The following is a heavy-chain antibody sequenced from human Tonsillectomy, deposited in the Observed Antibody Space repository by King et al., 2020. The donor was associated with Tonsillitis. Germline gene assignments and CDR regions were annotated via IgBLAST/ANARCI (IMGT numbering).Heavy chain of an antibody. J-gene: IGHJ4*02. CDR1: GFTFSSYT. D-gene: IGHD5-24*01. CDR2: ISYDGSNK. V-gene: IGHV3-30-3*01. CDR3: ARDRFDGYSPVGGYFDY. Sequence: VQLVESGGGVVQPGRSLRLSCAASGFTFSSYTMHWVRQAPGKGLEWVAVISYDGSNKYYADSVKGRFTISRDNSKHTLYMQMNSLRAEDTAVYYCARDRFDGYSPVGGYFDYWGQGTLVIVSS.